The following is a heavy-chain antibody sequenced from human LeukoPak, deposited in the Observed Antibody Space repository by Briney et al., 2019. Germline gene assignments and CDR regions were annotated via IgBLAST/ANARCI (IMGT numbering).Heavy chain of an antibody. V-gene: IGHV3-74*01. Sequence: GALLLSFGAAGFTFIRYWMHWGRQAPGKGRVWGSRINPGGTATTYSDSVKGRFTISRDNTENTLYLQMNGLRAEDTAVYSCTRDTFGPNDYWGQGTLVTVSS. J-gene: IGHJ4*02. CDR2: INPGGTAT. CDR1: GFTFIRYW. CDR3: TRDTFGPNDY. D-gene: IGHD3-10*01.